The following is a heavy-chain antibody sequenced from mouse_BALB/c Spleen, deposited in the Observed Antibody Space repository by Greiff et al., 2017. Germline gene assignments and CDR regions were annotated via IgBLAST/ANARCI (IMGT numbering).Heavy chain of an antibody. CDR2: INSNGGST. CDR1: GFTFSSYG. V-gene: IGHV5-6-3*01. D-gene: IGHD2-4*01. Sequence: EVQRVESGGGLVQPGGSLKLSCAASGFTFSSYGMSWVRQTPDKRLELVATINSNGGSTYYPDSVKGRFTISRDNAKNTLYLQMSSLKSEDTAMYYCARGDYDYAMDYWGQGTSVTVSS. J-gene: IGHJ4*01. CDR3: ARGDYDYAMDY.